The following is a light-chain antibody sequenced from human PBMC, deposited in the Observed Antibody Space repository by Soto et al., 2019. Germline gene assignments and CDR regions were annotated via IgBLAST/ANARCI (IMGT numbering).Light chain of an antibody. J-gene: IGKJ1*01. Sequence: DIQMTQSPSSLSASVGDRVTITCRASHNIERWMAWYQQKPGKAPSLLIFDASTLHSGVPSRFSGSGSGTDFTLTISSLQPDDVATYYCQQFAISTTLGQGTKVDIK. CDR1: HNIERW. CDR2: DAS. CDR3: QQFAISTT. V-gene: IGKV1-5*01.